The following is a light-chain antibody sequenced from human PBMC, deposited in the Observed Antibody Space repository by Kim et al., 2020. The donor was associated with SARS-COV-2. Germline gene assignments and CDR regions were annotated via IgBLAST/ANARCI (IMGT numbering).Light chain of an antibody. Sequence: ASVRDIVTITCRASQDIRNDLGWYQQNPGRAPERLIYRASRLQSGVPSWFRGSGTGTEFTLTVSSLQPEDFATHFYLQHNPHPITIRQRTRLEI. J-gene: IGKJ5*01. CDR2: RAS. V-gene: IGKV1-17*01. CDR1: QDIRND. CDR3: LQHNPHPIT.